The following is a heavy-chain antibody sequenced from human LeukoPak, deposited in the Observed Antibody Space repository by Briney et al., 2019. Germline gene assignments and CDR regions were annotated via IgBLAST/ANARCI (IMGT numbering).Heavy chain of an antibody. CDR2: ISSSSSYI. CDR3: ARDPEYPGWFDP. V-gene: IGHV3-21*01. CDR1: GFTFSSYS. D-gene: IGHD2-2*02. Sequence: GGSLRLSCAASGFTFSSYSVNWVRQAPGKGLEWVSSISSSSSYIYYADSVKGRFTISRDNAKNSLYLQMNSLRAEDTAVYYCARDPEYPGWFDPWGQGTLVTVSS. J-gene: IGHJ5*02.